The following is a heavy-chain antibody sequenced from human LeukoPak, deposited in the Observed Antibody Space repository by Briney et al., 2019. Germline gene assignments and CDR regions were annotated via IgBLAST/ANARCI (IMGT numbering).Heavy chain of an antibody. V-gene: IGHV3-33*06. J-gene: IGHJ4*02. Sequence: GSLRLSCAASGFIFTDYGFHWVRQAPGKGLEWVAAIWSDATNMFYANSVKGRFFIQRDDYQNTVYLEMSSLRAEDTAVYYCAKDAQRGFDYSNSFQYWGQGSLVTVSS. CDR2: IWSDATNM. CDR1: GFIFTDYG. D-gene: IGHD4-11*01. CDR3: AKDAQRGFDYSNSFQY.